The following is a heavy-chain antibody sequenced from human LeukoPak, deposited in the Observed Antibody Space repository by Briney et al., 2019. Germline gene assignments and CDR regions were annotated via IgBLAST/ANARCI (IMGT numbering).Heavy chain of an antibody. D-gene: IGHD7-27*01. Sequence: GGSLRLYCAASGFTFSSYPMIWVRQALGRGLEWVSTIDGSGGSIYYADSVKGRFTVSRDNSKSMLYVQMNSLRAEDTAVYYCARRDSSGYFDYWGQGVLVTVSS. CDR2: IDGSGGSI. CDR1: GFTFSSYP. J-gene: IGHJ4*02. CDR3: ARRDSSGYFDY. V-gene: IGHV3-23*01.